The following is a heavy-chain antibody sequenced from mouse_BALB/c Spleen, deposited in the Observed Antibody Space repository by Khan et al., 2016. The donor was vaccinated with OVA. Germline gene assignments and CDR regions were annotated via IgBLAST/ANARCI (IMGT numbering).Heavy chain of an antibody. J-gene: IGHJ2*01. D-gene: IGHD1-1*01. CDR1: GYTFSSYW. CDR3: ARVNYGSRDYFDY. V-gene: IGHV1-9*01. CDR2: ILPGSGSR. Sequence: QVQLKQSGPELMKPGASVKISCKATGYTFSSYWLEWVKQRPGNSLEWIGEILPGSGSRNYNEKFKGKATFTVDISSNTTYIQLSSLTSEDSAVFYCARVNYGSRDYFDYWGQGTTVTVSS.